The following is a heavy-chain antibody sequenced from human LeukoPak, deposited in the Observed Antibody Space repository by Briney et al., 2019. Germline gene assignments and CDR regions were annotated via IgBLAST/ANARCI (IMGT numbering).Heavy chain of an antibody. CDR2: IYSDGRT. CDR3: AKRGRYGSGSYYIFDY. D-gene: IGHD3-10*01. CDR1: GFTVSSNY. Sequence: GGSLRLSCAASGFTVSSNYMSWVRQAPGKGLEWVSVIYSDGRTYYADSVKGRFTISRDNSKNTLYLQMNSLRAEDTAVYYCAKRGRYGSGSYYIFDYWGQGTLVTVSS. V-gene: IGHV3-53*05. J-gene: IGHJ4*02.